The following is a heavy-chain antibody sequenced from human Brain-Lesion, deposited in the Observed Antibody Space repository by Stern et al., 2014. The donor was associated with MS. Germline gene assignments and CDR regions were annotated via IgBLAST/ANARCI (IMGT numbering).Heavy chain of an antibody. CDR2: FDPEDGET. CDR1: GYTLTELS. V-gene: IGHV1-24*01. D-gene: IGHD1-26*01. CDR3: ATLSPGAGGNYYRHFDY. J-gene: IGHJ4*02. Sequence: VQLVESGAEVKKPGASVKVSCKVSGYTLTELSMHWVRQAPRKGLEWMGGFDPEDGETIYAQKFQGKVTMTEDTSTDTAYMELSSLRSEDTAVYYCATLSPGAGGNYYRHFDYWGQGTLGTVSS.